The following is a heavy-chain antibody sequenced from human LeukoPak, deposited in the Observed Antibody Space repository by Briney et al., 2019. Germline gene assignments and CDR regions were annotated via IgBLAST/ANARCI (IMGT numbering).Heavy chain of an antibody. D-gene: IGHD5-24*01. V-gene: IGHV3-30*04. CDR1: GFTFSSYA. CDR2: ISYDGSNK. CDR3: ARMATTPSSYYYYGMDV. Sequence: GGSLRLSCAASGFTFSSYAMHWVRQAPGKGLEWVAVISYDGSNKYYADSVKGRFTIFRDNSKNTLYLQMNSLRAEDTAVYYCARMATTPSSYYYYGMDVWGQGTTVTVSS. J-gene: IGHJ6*02.